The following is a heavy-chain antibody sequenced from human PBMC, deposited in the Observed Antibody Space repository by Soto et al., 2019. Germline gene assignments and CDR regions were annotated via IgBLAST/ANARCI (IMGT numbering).Heavy chain of an antibody. V-gene: IGHV3-21*01. D-gene: IGHD2-15*01. Sequence: EVQLVESGGGLVKPGGSLRLSCAASGFNFNSYTINWVRQAPGKRLEWLSSISSSGYIFSTDSVRGRFTISRDNAKNSVYRQINSLRAEDTAVYFGARDCSGGSCSPGMDVWGQGTTVTVSS. CDR1: GFNFNSYT. CDR2: ISSSGYI. CDR3: ARDCSGGSCSPGMDV. J-gene: IGHJ6*02.